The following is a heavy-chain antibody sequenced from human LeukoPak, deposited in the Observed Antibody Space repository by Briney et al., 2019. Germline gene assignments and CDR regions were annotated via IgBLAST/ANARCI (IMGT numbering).Heavy chain of an antibody. V-gene: IGHV3-66*01. CDR2: ISSGGTT. CDR1: GFTVSSNY. J-gene: IGHJ6*02. D-gene: IGHD3-10*01. Sequence: PGGSLRLSCAASGFTVSSNYMNWVRQAPGKGLEWLSLISSGGTTYYTDSVKGRFTISRDNSKSTLYLQMNSLRAEDTAVYYCARDPSPVCYASGSSKYYYYGMDVWGPGTTVTVSS. CDR3: ARDPSPVCYASGSSKYYYYGMDV.